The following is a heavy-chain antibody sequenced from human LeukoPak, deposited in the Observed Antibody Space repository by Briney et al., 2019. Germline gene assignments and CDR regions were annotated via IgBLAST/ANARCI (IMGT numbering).Heavy chain of an antibody. CDR3: ATAARYYYYMAV. CDR2: IFSGGST. J-gene: IGHJ6*03. V-gene: IGHV3-66*02. D-gene: IGHD6-13*01. Sequence: GGSLRLSCAASGFTVSSNYMSWVRQAPGKGLEWVSVIFSGGSTYYADSVKGRFTISRDNSKNTLYLQMNSLRAEDTAVCYCATAARYYYYMAVWGKGTTVTVSS. CDR1: GFTVSSNY.